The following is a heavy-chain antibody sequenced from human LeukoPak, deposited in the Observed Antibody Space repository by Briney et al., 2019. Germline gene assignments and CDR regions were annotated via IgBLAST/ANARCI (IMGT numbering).Heavy chain of an antibody. V-gene: IGHV1-2*02. D-gene: IGHD2-2*01. Sequence: ASVKVSCKASGYTFTGYYMHWVRQAPGRGLEWMAWINPNSGGTNYAQKFQGRVTMTRDTSISTAYMELSRLRSDDTAVYYCARARVVPAYYYYGMDVWGQGTTVTVSS. CDR1: GYTFTGYY. J-gene: IGHJ6*02. CDR3: ARARVVPAYYYYGMDV. CDR2: INPNSGGT.